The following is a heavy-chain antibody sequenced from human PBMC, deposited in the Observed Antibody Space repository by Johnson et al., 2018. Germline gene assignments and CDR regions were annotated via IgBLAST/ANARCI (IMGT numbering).Heavy chain of an antibody. CDR2: IKQDGSEK. CDR1: GFTFSSYG. Sequence: VQLVQSGGGVVQPGRSLRLSCAASGFTFSSYGMHWVRQAPGKGLEWVANIKQDGSEKYYVDSVKGRFTISRDNAKSSLYLQMNSLRAEDAAVYYCARVDCSGGSGDSGRDAFEIWGQGTRVTVSS. V-gene: IGHV3-7*01. CDR3: ARVDCSGGSGDSGRDAFEI. J-gene: IGHJ3*02. D-gene: IGHD2-15*01.